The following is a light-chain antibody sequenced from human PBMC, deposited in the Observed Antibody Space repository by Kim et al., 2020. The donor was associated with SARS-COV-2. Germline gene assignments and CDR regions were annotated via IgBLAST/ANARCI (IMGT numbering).Light chain of an antibody. J-gene: IGLJ2*01. Sequence: QSVLTQPASVSGSPGQSITISCTGTSSDVGSYNLVSWYQHHPGKAPTLMIYEVSKRPSGVSNRFSGSKSGNTASLTISGLQAEDEADYYCCSYASSSTVVFGGGTQLTVL. V-gene: IGLV2-23*02. CDR2: EVS. CDR3: CSYASSSTVV. CDR1: SSDVGSYNL.